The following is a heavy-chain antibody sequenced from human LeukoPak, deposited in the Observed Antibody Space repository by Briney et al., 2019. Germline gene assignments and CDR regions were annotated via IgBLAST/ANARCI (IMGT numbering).Heavy chain of an antibody. Sequence: GRSLRLSCAASGFTFSSYAMHWVRQAPGKGLEWVAVISYDGSNKYYADSVKGRFTISRDNTKNSLYLQMNSLRAEDTAVYYCARVRYIRGSYYFEDFWGQGALVTVSS. J-gene: IGHJ4*02. V-gene: IGHV3-30-3*01. CDR3: ARVRYIRGSYYFEDF. CDR2: ISYDGSNK. CDR1: GFTFSSYA. D-gene: IGHD1-26*01.